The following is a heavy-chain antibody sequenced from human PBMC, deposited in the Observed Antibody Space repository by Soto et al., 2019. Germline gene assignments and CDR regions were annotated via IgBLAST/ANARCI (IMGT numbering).Heavy chain of an antibody. CDR3: ARAALSADPRKSSDY. Sequence: EVQLVESGGGLVQPGGSLRLSCAASGFTFSDYYMDWVRQAPGKGLEWVGRIRNKANSYSTEYAASVKGRFTISRDDSKNSLYLQMNSLKTEDTAVYYCARAALSADPRKSSDYWGQGTLVTASS. CDR1: GFTFSDYY. V-gene: IGHV3-72*01. CDR2: IRNKANSYST. J-gene: IGHJ4*02.